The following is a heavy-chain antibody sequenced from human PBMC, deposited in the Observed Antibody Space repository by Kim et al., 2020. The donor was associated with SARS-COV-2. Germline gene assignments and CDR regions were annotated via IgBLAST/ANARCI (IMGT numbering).Heavy chain of an antibody. D-gene: IGHD3-16*01. CDR1: GFTFSNFG. V-gene: IGHV3-30*02. CDR3: AKDGCESGFGWSYYG. CDR2: SSYDGSRT. J-gene: IGHJ6*01. Sequence: GGSLRLSCETSGFTFSNFGMHWVRKAPGKGLEWVAFSSYDGSRTDYVDSVQGRFGFSREGAKSTVVLERSSLRGDDTCVDYWAKDGCESGFGWSYYG.